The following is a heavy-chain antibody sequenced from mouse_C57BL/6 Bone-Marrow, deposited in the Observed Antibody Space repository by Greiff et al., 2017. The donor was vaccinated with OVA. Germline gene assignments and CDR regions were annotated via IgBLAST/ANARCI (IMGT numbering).Heavy chain of an antibody. CDR3: AREDYDYDDY. D-gene: IGHD2-4*01. V-gene: IGHV1-26*01. CDR1: GYTFTDYY. J-gene: IGHJ2*01. CDR2: INPNNGGT. Sequence: VQLQQSGPELVKPGASVKISCKASGYTFTDYYMNLVKQSPGKSLEWIGDINPNNGGTSYKQKFQGNATLPVDKSSSTAYMELRSQTSEDCAVYYCAREDYDYDDYGGQGTTLTVSS.